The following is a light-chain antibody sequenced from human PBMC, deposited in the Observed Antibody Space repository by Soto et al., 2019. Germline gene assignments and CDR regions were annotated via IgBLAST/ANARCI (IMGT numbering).Light chain of an antibody. J-gene: IGLJ1*01. CDR2: DVN. CDR3: SSYTSSSNYV. CDR1: SSDVGGYNY. Sequence: QSVLTQPASVSGSPGQSITISCTGTSSDVGGYNYVSWYQHHPGKAPKLLIYDVNNRPSGVSDRFSGSKSGNTASLTISGLQTEDEADYYCSSYTSSSNYVFGTGTKVTVL. V-gene: IGLV2-14*01.